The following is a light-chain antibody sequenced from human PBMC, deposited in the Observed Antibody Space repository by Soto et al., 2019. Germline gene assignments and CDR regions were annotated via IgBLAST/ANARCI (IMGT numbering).Light chain of an antibody. CDR1: ESVSSNY. CDR3: HQYGTSVTWT. Sequence: EIVLTQSPGTLSLSPGERATLSCRASESVSSNYVAWYQQKRGQAPRLLIYGASSRATRIPDRFSGSGSGTDFTLTISRLEAEDFAVYYCHQYGTSVTWTFGQGTKVDIK. V-gene: IGKV3-20*01. CDR2: GAS. J-gene: IGKJ1*01.